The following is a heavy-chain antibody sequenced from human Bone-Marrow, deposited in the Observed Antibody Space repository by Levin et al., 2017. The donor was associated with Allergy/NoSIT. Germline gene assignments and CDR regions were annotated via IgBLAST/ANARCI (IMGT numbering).Heavy chain of an antibody. V-gene: IGHV4-59*02. CDR1: GASVSSYY. CDR2: RYNTGFT. CDR3: ARYGGSFSD. D-gene: IGHD1-26*01. J-gene: IGHJ4*02. Sequence: SETLSLTCTVSGASVSSYYWGWIRQPPGKGLEWIAYRYNTGFTNINPSLRSRVTVSVDTSNNQFSLKLSSVTAADTAVYYCARYGGSFSDWGQGTQVTVSS.